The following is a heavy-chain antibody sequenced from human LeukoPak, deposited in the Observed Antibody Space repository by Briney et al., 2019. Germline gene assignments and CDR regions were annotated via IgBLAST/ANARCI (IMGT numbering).Heavy chain of an antibody. V-gene: IGHV3-74*01. D-gene: IGHD2-2*01. CDR1: GNYW. J-gene: IGHJ4*02. CDR2: INSDGSWT. Sequence: GGSLRLSCAASGNYWMDWVRQAPGKGLVWVSHINSDGSWTGYADSVKGRFTISKDNAKNTVYLQMNNLRAEDTAVYYCVSFYETYWGRGTLVTVSS. CDR3: VSFYETY.